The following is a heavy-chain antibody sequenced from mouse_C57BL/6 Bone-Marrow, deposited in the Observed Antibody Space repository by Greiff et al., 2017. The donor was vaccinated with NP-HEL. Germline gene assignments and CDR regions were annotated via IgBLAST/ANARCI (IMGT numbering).Heavy chain of an antibody. CDR3: ALLFDY. CDR2: IYPGSGST. Sequence: QVHVKQPGAELVKPGASVKMSCKASGYTFTSYWITWVKQRPGQGLEWIGDIYPGSGSTNYNEKFKGKATLTVDTSSSTAYMQLSSLTSEDSAVYYCALLFDYWGQGTTLTVSS. V-gene: IGHV1-55*01. J-gene: IGHJ2*01. CDR1: GYTFTSYW.